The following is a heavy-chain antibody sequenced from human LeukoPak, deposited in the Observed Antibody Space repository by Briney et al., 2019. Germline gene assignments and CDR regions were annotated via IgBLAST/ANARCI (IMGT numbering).Heavy chain of an antibody. CDR1: GFTFISYA. D-gene: IGHD3-16*02. J-gene: IGHJ4*02. CDR2: ISSNGGST. CDR3: VGSFTFGGVIHSGGFDY. V-gene: IGHV3-64D*06. Sequence: PGGSLRLSCSASGFTFISYAMHWVRKAPGKGLNYVSAISSNGGSTYYADSVKGRFTISRDNSKNTLYLQMSSLRAEDTAVYYCVGSFTFGGVIHSGGFDYWGQGTLVTVSS.